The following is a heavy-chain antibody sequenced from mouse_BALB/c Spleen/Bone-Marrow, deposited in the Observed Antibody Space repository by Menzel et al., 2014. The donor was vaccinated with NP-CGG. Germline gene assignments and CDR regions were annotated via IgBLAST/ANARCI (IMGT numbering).Heavy chain of an antibody. CDR2: IDLANGNT. D-gene: IGHD2-1*01. Sequence: EVKLMESGAELVKPGVSVKLSCTASGFNIKDTYMHWVKQRPEQGLEWIGRIDLANGNTKYDPKFQGKATITADTSSNTAYLQLSSLTSEDTAVYYCARNGNYGAWFAYWGQGTLVTVSA. V-gene: IGHV14-3*02. J-gene: IGHJ3*01. CDR1: GFNIKDTY. CDR3: ARNGNYGAWFAY.